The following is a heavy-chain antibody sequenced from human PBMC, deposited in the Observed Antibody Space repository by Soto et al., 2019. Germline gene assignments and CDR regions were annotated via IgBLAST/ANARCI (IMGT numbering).Heavy chain of an antibody. Sequence: QVPLVESGGGVVQPGRSLRLSCAASGFPFTPYGMHWVREGPGKGLEWVAVISYAGSNTYYADSVKGRFTISRNNSKKTLYLQMNSLRPEDTALYYCVGGQYYFDYRGQGTMVTDSS. CDR1: GFPFTPYG. V-gene: IGHV3-30*03. J-gene: IGHJ4*02. CDR2: ISYAGSNT. CDR3: VGGQYYFDY. D-gene: IGHD3-10*01.